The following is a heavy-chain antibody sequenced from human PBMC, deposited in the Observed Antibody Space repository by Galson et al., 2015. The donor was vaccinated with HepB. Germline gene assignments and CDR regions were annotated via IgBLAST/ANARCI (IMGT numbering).Heavy chain of an antibody. CDR1: GFTFSDYY. CDR3: ARAALGWTDP. D-gene: IGHD6-19*01. J-gene: IGHJ5*02. CDR2: ISLSSTTI. Sequence: SLRLSCAASGFTFSDYYMSWIRQAPGKGLEWVSYISLSSTTIYYADSVKGRFTTSRDNAKNSLYLQMNGLRVEDTAVYYCARAALGWTDPWGQGTLVTVSS. V-gene: IGHV3-11*01.